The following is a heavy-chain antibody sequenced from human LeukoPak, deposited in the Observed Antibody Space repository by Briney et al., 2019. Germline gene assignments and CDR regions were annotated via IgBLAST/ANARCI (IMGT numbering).Heavy chain of an antibody. D-gene: IGHD2-15*01. CDR3: AKVPAGIRVSPSPFDY. Sequence: ASVKVPCKASGYTFTAYYMEWVRQATGQGLEWMGWMNPNSGNAAYEQKFQGRVTMTRNTSITTAYMELSSLRSEDTAVYYCAKVPAGIRVSPSPFDYWGQGTLVTVSS. V-gene: IGHV1-8*02. J-gene: IGHJ4*02. CDR1: GYTFTAYY. CDR2: MNPNSGNA.